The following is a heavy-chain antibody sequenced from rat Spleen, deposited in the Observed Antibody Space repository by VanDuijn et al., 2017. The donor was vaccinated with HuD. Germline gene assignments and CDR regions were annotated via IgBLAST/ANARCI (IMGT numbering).Heavy chain of an antibody. Sequence: EVQLVESGGGLVQPGRSLKLSCAASGFTFSNYYMAWVRQAPTKGLEWVAYISTGGGSTYYRDSVKGRFTISRDNAKSTLYLQMDSLRSEETATYYCTTDNTMSPPYYWYFDFWGPGTMVTVSS. J-gene: IGHJ1*01. CDR2: ISTGGGST. D-gene: IGHD1-12*01. CDR1: GFTFSNYY. V-gene: IGHV5-27*01. CDR3: TTDNTMSPPYYWYFDF.